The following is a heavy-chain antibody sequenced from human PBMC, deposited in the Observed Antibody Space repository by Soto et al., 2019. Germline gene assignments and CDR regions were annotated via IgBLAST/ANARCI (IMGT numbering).Heavy chain of an antibody. CDR1: RGLLISYA. J-gene: IGHJ6*02. Sequence: VKVSCQGSRGLLISYAIAWVRRAPGQGLEWMGGIIPIFGTANYAQKFQGRVTIPADESTSTAYMELSSLRSEDTAVYYCARDTRSVVPANPHGMDAWGQGTTVTVSS. CDR3: ARDTRSVVPANPHGMDA. CDR2: IIPIFGTA. D-gene: IGHD2-2*01. V-gene: IGHV1-69*01.